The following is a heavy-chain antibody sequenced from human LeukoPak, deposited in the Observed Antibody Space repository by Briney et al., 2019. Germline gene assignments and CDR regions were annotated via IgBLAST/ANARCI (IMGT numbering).Heavy chain of an antibody. Sequence: PGGTLRLSCAASGFTFSSYGMSWVRQAPGKGLEWVSAISGSGGSTYYADSVKGRFTISGDNSKNTLYLQMNSLRAEDTAVYYCAKARVYDFWSGYFFDYWGQGTLVTVSS. CDR2: ISGSGGST. CDR1: GFTFSSYG. V-gene: IGHV3-23*01. J-gene: IGHJ4*02. CDR3: AKARVYDFWSGYFFDY. D-gene: IGHD3-3*01.